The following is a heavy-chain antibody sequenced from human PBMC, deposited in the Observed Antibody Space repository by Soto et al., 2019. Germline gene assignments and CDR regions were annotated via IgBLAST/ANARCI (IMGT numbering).Heavy chain of an antibody. J-gene: IGHJ4*02. D-gene: IGHD5-18*01. V-gene: IGHV1-69*13. Sequence: SVKVSCKASGYTFTSYYMHWVRQAPGQGLEWMGGINPIFGTANYAQKFQGRVTITADESTSTAYMELSSLRSEDTAVYYCAREMDTAMVIGYWGQGTLVTVSS. CDR1: GYTFTSYY. CDR3: AREMDTAMVIGY. CDR2: INPIFGTA.